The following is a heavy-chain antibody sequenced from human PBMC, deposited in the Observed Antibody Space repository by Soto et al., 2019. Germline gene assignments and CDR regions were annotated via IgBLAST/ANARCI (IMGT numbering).Heavy chain of an antibody. CDR2: ISAYNGNT. CDR1: GYTFTSYG. D-gene: IGHD5-18*01. V-gene: IGHV1-18*01. J-gene: IGHJ4*02. Sequence: ASVKVSCKASGYTFTSYGISWVRQAPGQGLEWMGWISAYNGNTNYAQKLQGRVTMTTDTSTSTAYMELRSLRSDDTAVYYCARDLAGYSYGYNGYWGQGTLVTVSS. CDR3: ARDLAGYSYGYNGY.